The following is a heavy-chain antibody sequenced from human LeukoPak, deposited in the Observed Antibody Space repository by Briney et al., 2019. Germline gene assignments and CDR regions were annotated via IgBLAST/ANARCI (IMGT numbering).Heavy chain of an antibody. CDR1: GFTFTSYA. CDR3: AKEPHITGTVGDYFDY. J-gene: IGHJ4*02. CDR2: MSGSGGST. D-gene: IGHD1/OR15-1a*01. Sequence: GGSLRLSCAASGFTFTSYAMSWVRQAPGKGLEWVSGMSGSGGSTYYADSVKGRFTISRDNAKNTLYLQMNSLRAEDTAVYYCAKEPHITGTVGDYFDYWGQGTLVTVSS. V-gene: IGHV3-23*01.